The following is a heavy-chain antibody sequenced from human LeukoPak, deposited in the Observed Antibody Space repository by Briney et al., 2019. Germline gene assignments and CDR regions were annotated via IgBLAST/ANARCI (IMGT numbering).Heavy chain of an antibody. CDR3: ARGVYWSLDY. CDR2: IAGGDEST. J-gene: IGHJ4*02. D-gene: IGHD1-1*01. CDR1: GFIFNTNG. V-gene: IGHV3-23*01. Sequence: RAGGSLRLSCAISGFIFNTNGMNWVRQSAGKGLELATIAGGDESTYYADSVKGRFAISRDNSKNTVFLHMNSLRVEDTAVYYCARGVYWSLDYWGQGTPVTVSS.